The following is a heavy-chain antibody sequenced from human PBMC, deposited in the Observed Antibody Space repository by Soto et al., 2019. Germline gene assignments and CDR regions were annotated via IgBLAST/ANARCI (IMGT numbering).Heavy chain of an antibody. CDR2: IYHSGGI. Sequence: QVQLQESGPGLVKPSGTLSLTCAVSGGSISSSNWWSWVRQPPGKGLEWIGEIYHSGGINYSPSLKSRRTISIDTARNQFSLRLTSVTAADTAVYYCARDAPNTGPFDSWGQGTLVTVSS. D-gene: IGHD7-27*01. CDR1: GGSISSSNW. J-gene: IGHJ4*02. CDR3: ARDAPNTGPFDS. V-gene: IGHV4-4*02.